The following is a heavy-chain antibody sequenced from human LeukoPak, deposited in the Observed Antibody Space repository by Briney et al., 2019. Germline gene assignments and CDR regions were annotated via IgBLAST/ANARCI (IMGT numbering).Heavy chain of an antibody. V-gene: IGHV3-30-3*01. D-gene: IGHD3-22*01. CDR2: ISYDGSNK. Sequence: GGSLRLSCAASGFTFSSYAMHWVRQAPGKGLEWVAVISYDGSNKYYADSVKGRFTISRDNSKNTLYLQMYSLRAEDAAVYYCARDEIVVVITFSAFDIWGQGTMVTVSS. CDR1: GFTFSSYA. CDR3: ARDEIVVVITFSAFDI. J-gene: IGHJ3*02.